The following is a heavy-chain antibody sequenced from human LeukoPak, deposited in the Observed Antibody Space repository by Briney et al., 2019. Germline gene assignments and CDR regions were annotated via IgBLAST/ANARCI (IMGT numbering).Heavy chain of an antibody. V-gene: IGHV4-39*07. D-gene: IGHD3-10*01. CDR1: GGSISSNNYY. J-gene: IGHJ4*02. CDR2: IYYSGST. CDR3: ARVARGGLDY. Sequence: PSETLSLTCTVSGGSISSNNYYWGWIRQPPGKGLEWIGSIYYSGSTYYNSSLKSRITISVDTSKNQFSLKLSSVTAADTAVYYCARVARGGLDYWGQGTLVTVSS.